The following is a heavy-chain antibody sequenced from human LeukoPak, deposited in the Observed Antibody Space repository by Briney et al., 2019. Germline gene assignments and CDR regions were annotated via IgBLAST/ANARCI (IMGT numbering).Heavy chain of an antibody. CDR3: ARRSITMIVGFDI. V-gene: IGHV4-59*08. D-gene: IGHD3-22*01. CDR1: GGSISSYY. CDR2: IYYSGST. J-gene: IGHJ3*02. Sequence: SETLSLTCTVSGGSISSYYWSWIRQPPGKGLEWIGYIYYSGSTNYNPSLKSRVTISVDTSKNQFSLKLSSVTAADTAVYYCARRSITMIVGFDIRVQGTMVTVSS.